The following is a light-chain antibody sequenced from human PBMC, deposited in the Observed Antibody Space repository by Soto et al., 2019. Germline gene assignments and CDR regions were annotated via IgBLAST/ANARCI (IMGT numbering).Light chain of an antibody. CDR3: QQYGTSGT. Sequence: VRTQSHGPLSLSPGALSTPSGTASQSVGSRFLAWYQQPPGQPPRLLIYCASNRATGIPDSFSGGGSATYFTLTISRLEPEYVALYYRQQYGTSGTFGQGTKVDIK. CDR2: CAS. J-gene: IGKJ1*01. CDR1: QSVGSRF. V-gene: IGKV3-20*01.